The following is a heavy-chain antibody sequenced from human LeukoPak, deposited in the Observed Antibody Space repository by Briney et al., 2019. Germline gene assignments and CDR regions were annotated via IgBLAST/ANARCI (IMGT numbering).Heavy chain of an antibody. D-gene: IGHD1-26*01. V-gene: IGHV1-46*01. J-gene: IGHJ4*02. Sequence: ASVRVSCKASGYTFTSYYMHWVRQAPGQGLEWMGIINPSGGSTSYAQKFQGRVTMTRDTSTSTVYMELSSLRSEDTAVYYCARDRIVGATGDYWGQGTLVTVSS. CDR1: GYTFTSYY. CDR3: ARDRIVGATGDY. CDR2: INPSGGST.